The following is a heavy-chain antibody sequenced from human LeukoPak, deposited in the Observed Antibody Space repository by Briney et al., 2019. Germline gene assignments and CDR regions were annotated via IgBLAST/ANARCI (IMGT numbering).Heavy chain of an antibody. J-gene: IGHJ6*03. CDR3: ASLEGGYETRYYYYMDV. V-gene: IGHV1-69*13. Sequence: ASVKVSCKASVGTFSSYAISWVRQPPGQGLEWMGGIIPIFGTANYAQKFQGRIMITADESTSTAYMELGSLRSEDTAVYYCASLEGGYETRYYYYMDVWGKGTTVTVSS. CDR1: VGTFSSYA. CDR2: IIPIFGTA. D-gene: IGHD5-12*01.